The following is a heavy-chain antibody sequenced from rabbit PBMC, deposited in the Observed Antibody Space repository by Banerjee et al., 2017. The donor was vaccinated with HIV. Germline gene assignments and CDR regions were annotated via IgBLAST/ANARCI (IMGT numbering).Heavy chain of an antibody. Sequence: QSLEESGGGLVKPGASLTLTCTASGFSFSSSYWICWVRQAPGKGLEWIACIYVGSSGSTYYANWAKGRFTISETSSTTVTLQMTSLTAADTATYFCARDNRYAGYGYLFNLWGPGTLVTVS. CDR1: GFSFSSSYW. D-gene: IGHD7-1*01. CDR2: IYVGSSGST. CDR3: ARDNRYAGYGYLFNL. V-gene: IGHV1S40*01. J-gene: IGHJ4*01.